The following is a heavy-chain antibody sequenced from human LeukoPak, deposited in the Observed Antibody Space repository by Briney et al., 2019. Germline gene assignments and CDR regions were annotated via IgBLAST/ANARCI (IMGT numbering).Heavy chain of an antibody. D-gene: IGHD6-13*01. CDR2: IYYSGST. Sequence: PSETLSLTCTVPGGSISSGGYYWSWIRQHPGKGLEWIGYIYYSGSTYYNPSLKSRVTISVDTSKNQFSLKLSSVTAADTAVYYCARGTAAGTYYYYYYGMDVWGQGTTVTVSS. V-gene: IGHV4-31*03. J-gene: IGHJ6*02. CDR3: ARGTAAGTYYYYYYGMDV. CDR1: GGSISSGGYY.